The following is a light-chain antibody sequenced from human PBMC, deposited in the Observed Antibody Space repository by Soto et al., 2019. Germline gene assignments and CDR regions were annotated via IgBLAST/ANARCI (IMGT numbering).Light chain of an antibody. CDR2: DVS. V-gene: IGLV2-14*03. Sequence: QSALTQPASVSGSPGQSITLSCTGTSSDVGAYNSVSWYQQHPGKAPKLIIYDVSTRPSGVSNRFSGSKSGNTASLTISGLKAEDEADYYCSSSTTSTTRVFGTGTKLTVL. CDR3: SSSTTSTTRV. CDR1: SSDVGAYNS. J-gene: IGLJ1*01.